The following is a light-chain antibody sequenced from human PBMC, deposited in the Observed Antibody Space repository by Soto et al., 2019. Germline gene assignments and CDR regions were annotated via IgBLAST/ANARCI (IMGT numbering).Light chain of an antibody. CDR3: QQRSNWPPIT. Sequence: EIVLTQSPGTLSLSPGERATLSCSASQSVSSSYLAWYQQKPGQAPRLLIYDASNRATGIPARFSGSGSGTDFTLTISSLEPEDFAVYYCQQRSNWPPITFGQGTRLEIK. J-gene: IGKJ5*01. V-gene: IGKV3-11*01. CDR2: DAS. CDR1: QSVSSSY.